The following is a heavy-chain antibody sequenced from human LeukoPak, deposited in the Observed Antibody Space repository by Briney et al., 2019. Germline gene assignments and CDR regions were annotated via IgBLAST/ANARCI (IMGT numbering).Heavy chain of an antibody. J-gene: IGHJ4*02. CDR1: GYTFHNYG. CDR3: ARTSGVSAAGSPYYFDY. Sequence: ASVTVSSTASGYTFHNYGISWVGQAPGQGREWMGWISPYSGNTDYTKRLPGRVTMTTDTSTTTAFMELRSLRSDDTAVYYCARTSGVSAAGSPYYFDYWGQGTLVTVSS. CDR2: ISPYSGNT. D-gene: IGHD6-13*01. V-gene: IGHV1-18*01.